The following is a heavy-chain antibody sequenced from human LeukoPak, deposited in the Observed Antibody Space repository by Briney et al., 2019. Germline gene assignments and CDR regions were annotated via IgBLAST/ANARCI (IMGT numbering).Heavy chain of an antibody. Sequence: GGSLRLSCAASGFTFSSYGMHWVRQAPGKGLEWVAFIRYDGSNKYYADSVKGRFTISRDNSKNTLYLQMNSLRAEDTAVYYCVAVAGTKSFTYYFDYWGQGTLVTVSS. J-gene: IGHJ4*02. CDR2: IRYDGSNK. CDR1: GFTFSSYG. V-gene: IGHV3-30*02. D-gene: IGHD6-19*01. CDR3: VAVAGTKSFTYYFDY.